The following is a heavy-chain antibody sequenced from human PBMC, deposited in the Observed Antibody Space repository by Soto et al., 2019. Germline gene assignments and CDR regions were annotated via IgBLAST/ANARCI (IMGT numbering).Heavy chain of an antibody. D-gene: IGHD6-13*01. Sequence: LGGALILSCAPSGFTFSAYGRSLVRQAPGKGLEWVSSITSSGGGTYYADSVKGRFTISRDNSKNTVYLQMNSLRDEDTAVYYCAKLTAAWGQGTLVTVSS. J-gene: IGHJ4*02. CDR1: GFTFSAYG. CDR3: AKLTAA. V-gene: IGHV3-23*01. CDR2: ITSSGGGT.